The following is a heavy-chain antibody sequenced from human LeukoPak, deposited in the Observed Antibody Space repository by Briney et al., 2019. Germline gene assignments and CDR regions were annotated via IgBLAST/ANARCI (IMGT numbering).Heavy chain of an antibody. D-gene: IGHD3-22*01. CDR2: INPNSGGT. CDR3: ARVYYDSSGYDYHFDY. J-gene: IGHJ4*02. V-gene: IGHV1-2*02. Sequence: ASVKVSCKASGYTFTGYYMHWVRQAPGQGLEWMGWINPNSGGTNYAQKFQGRVTMTRDTSISTAYMELSRLRSDDTAVYYCARVYYDSSGYDYHFDYWGQGTLVTVSS. CDR1: GYTFTGYY.